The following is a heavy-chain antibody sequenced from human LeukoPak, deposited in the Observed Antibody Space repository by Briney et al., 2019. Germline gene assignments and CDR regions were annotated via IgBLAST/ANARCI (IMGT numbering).Heavy chain of an antibody. Sequence: SETLSLTCAVYGGSFSGSYWSWIRQPPGKGLEWIGEINHSGSTNYNPSLKSRVTISVDTSKNQFSLKLSSVTAADTAVYYCARGGKYRVVAASPRWFDPWGQGTLVTVSS. J-gene: IGHJ5*02. CDR1: GGSFSGSY. D-gene: IGHD2-15*01. CDR2: INHSGST. CDR3: ARGGKYRVVAASPRWFDP. V-gene: IGHV4-34*01.